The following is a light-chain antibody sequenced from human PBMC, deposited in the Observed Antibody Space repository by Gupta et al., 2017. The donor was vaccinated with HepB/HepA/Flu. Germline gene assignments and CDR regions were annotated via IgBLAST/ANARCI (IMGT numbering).Light chain of an antibody. Sequence: AIRMTQSPSSFSASTGDRVTITCRASQGISSYLAWYQQKPGKAPKLLIYAASTLQSGVPSRFSGSGSGTDFPLTISCLQAEDFATYYCQHYYSYPLTFGQGTRLEIK. CDR1: QGISSY. CDR2: AAS. CDR3: QHYYSYPLT. J-gene: IGKJ5*01. V-gene: IGKV1-8*01.